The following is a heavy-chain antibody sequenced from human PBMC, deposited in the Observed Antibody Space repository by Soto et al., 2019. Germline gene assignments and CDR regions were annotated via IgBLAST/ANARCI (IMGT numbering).Heavy chain of an antibody. J-gene: IGHJ6*02. V-gene: IGHV5-51*01. CDR3: ARSASGSYYYYYYGMDG. D-gene: IGHD1-26*01. Sequence: GESLKISCKGSGYSFTSYWIGWVRQMPGKGLEWMGIIYPGDSDTRYSPSFQGQVTISADKSISTAYLQWSSLKASDTAMYYCARSASGSYYYYYYGMDGWGQGTTVTVSS. CDR1: GYSFTSYW. CDR2: IYPGDSDT.